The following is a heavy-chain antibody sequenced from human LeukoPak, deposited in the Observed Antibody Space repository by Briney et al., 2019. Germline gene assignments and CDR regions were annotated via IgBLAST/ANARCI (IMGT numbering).Heavy chain of an antibody. CDR3: AKSGEVRYYYGSGSYDY. CDR2: ISYDGSNK. CDR1: GFTFSSYG. D-gene: IGHD3-10*01. Sequence: GGSLSLSCAASGFTFSSYGMHWVRQAPGKGLEWVAVISYDGSNKYYADSVKGRFTISRDNSKNTLYLQMNSLRAEDTAVYYCAKSGEVRYYYGSGSYDYWGQGTLVTVSS. J-gene: IGHJ4*02. V-gene: IGHV3-30*18.